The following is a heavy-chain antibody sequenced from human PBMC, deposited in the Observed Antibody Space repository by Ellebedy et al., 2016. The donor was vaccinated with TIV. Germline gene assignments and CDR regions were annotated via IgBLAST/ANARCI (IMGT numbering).Heavy chain of an antibody. J-gene: IGHJ4*02. CDR3: ARRGGASGWYYFDH. Sequence: AASVKVSCKASGGPFSNYAFGWVRRAPGQGLEWVGGFIPNLVTAHYARKFQDRVTITVDESATTVYMEMRSLRSDDTAVYYCARRGGASGWYYFDHWGQGSLVTVSS. CDR1: GGPFSNYA. V-gene: IGHV1-69*13. D-gene: IGHD6-19*01. CDR2: FIPNLVTA.